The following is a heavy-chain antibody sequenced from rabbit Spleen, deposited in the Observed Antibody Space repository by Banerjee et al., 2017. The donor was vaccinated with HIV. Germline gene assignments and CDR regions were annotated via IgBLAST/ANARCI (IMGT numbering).Heavy chain of an antibody. CDR3: VKSIGVGSNYVAFRL. V-gene: IGHV1S45*01. D-gene: IGHD3-1*01. CDR1: GFSFSSGYW. Sequence: QEQLEESGGDLVKPGASLTLTCTASGFSFSSGYWVCWVRQAPGKGPEWIACIYPGDGGTYYASWAKGRFTISKTSSTTVTLQLTSLTVADTATYSCVKSIGVGSNYVAFRLWGPGTLVTVS. J-gene: IGHJ4*01. CDR2: IYPGDGGT.